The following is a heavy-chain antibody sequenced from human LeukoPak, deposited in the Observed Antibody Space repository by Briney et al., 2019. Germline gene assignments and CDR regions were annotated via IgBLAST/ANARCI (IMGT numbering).Heavy chain of an antibody. D-gene: IGHD1-1*01. CDR2: ISGHTGNT. Sequence: ASVKVSCKTSGYTFSTYGVTWVRQAPGQGFQWMGWISGHTGNTKYAENFQGRISLTTDTSATTAYMELRSLTSDDTAVYYCARDLSSGGWTLEFGYWGQGSLVTVAS. J-gene: IGHJ4*02. CDR1: GYTFSTYG. CDR3: ARDLSSGGWTLEFGY. V-gene: IGHV1-18*01.